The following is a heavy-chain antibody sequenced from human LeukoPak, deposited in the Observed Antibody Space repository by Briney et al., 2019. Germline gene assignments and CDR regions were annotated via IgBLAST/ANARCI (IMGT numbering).Heavy chain of an antibody. CDR1: GFTFSSYS. D-gene: IGHD6-13*01. CDR3: ARGRSNIAATDSYFDY. J-gene: IGHJ4*02. Sequence: PGGSLRLSCAVSGFTFSSYSMNWVRQAPGKGLEWVSSISTSSSYIDYADSVEGRFTISRDNAKNSLYLQMSSLRTEDTAVYYCARGRSNIAATDSYFDYWGQGTLVTVSS. V-gene: IGHV3-21*01. CDR2: ISTSSSYI.